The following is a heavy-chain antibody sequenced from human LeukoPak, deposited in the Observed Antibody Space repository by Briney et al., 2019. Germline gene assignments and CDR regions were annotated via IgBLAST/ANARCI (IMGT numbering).Heavy chain of an antibody. D-gene: IGHD2-8*02. CDR2: ISSSSSHI. CDR3: ARVVPGTGFFY. Sequence: GGSLRLSCAASGFTFSSYTMNWVRQAPWKGLEWVSSISSSSSHIYYADSVKGRFTISRGNAKNSLYLQMNSLRAEDTAVYYCARVVPGTGFFYWGQGTLVTVSS. J-gene: IGHJ4*02. V-gene: IGHV3-21*01. CDR1: GFTFSSYT.